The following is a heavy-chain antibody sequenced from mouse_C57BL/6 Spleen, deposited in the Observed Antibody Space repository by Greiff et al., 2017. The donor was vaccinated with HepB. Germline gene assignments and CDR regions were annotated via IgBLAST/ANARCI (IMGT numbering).Heavy chain of an antibody. Sequence: EVQLQQSGPELVKPGASVKISCKASGYTFTDYYMNWVKQSHGKSLEWIGDINPNNGGTSYNQKFKGKATLTVDKSSSTAYMELRSLTSEDSAVYYWAGTTVVASYYFDYWGQGTTLTVSS. J-gene: IGHJ2*01. CDR3: AGTTVVASYYFDY. V-gene: IGHV1-26*01. CDR1: GYTFTDYY. CDR2: INPNNGGT. D-gene: IGHD1-1*01.